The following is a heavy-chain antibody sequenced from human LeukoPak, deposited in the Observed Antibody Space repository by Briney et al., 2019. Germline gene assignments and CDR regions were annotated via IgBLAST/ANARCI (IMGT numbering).Heavy chain of an antibody. CDR2: IYHSGST. J-gene: IGHJ4*02. CDR3: ARGRDYYDSGDFDY. CDR1: GYSISSGYY. V-gene: IGHV4-38-2*01. Sequence: PSETLSLTCAVSGYSISSGYYWGWFRQPPGKGLEWIGSIYHSGSTYYNPSLKSRVTISVDTSKNQFSLKLSSVTAADTAVYYCARGRDYYDSGDFDYWGQGTLVTVSS. D-gene: IGHD3-22*01.